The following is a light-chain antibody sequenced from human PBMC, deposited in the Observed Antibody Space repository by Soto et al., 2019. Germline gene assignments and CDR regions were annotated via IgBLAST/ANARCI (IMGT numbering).Light chain of an antibody. V-gene: IGLV2-14*01. J-gene: IGLJ3*02. CDR3: SSYAGGSTYGV. CDR1: SGDIGGFNY. Sequence: QSALTQPASVSGSLGQSITISCTGTSGDIGGFNYVSWYQQHPGKAPKLIIYEVDNRPSGVSNRFSGSKSGNTTSLTISGLQAEDEADYHCSSYAGGSTYGVFGGGTKLTVL. CDR2: EVD.